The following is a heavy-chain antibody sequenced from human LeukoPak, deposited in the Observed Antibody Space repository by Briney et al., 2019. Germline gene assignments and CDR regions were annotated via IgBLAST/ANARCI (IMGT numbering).Heavy chain of an antibody. Sequence: PGRSLRLSCAASGFTFDDYAMHWVRQGPGKGLEWVSGISWNSGSIGYADSEKGRFTISRDNAKNSLYLQMTSLRAEDTALYYCAKDSSAYIWGGVYWGQGTLVTVSS. J-gene: IGHJ4*02. CDR2: ISWNSGSI. V-gene: IGHV3-9*01. D-gene: IGHD3-22*01. CDR3: AKDSSAYIWGGVY. CDR1: GFTFDDYA.